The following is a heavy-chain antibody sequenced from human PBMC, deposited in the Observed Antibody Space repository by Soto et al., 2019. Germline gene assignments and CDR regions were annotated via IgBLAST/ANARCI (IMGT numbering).Heavy chain of an antibody. V-gene: IGHV4-59*01. CDR2: IYYSGST. CDR1: GCSISSYY. J-gene: IGHJ4*02. D-gene: IGHD1-26*01. CDR3: ARVIMVGATSDFDY. Sequence: SETLSLTCTFSGCSISSYYWSWIRQPPGKGLEWIGYIYYSGSTNYNPSLKSRVTISVDTSKNQFSLKLSSVTAADTAVYYCARVIMVGATSDFDYWGQGTLVTVSS.